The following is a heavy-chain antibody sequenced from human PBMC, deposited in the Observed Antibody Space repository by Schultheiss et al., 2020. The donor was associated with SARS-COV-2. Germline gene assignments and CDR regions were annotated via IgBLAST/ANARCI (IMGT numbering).Heavy chain of an antibody. D-gene: IGHD3-22*01. Sequence: GGSLRLSCAASGFTFSSYDMSWVRQAPGKGLEWVSAISGSGGSTYYADSVKGRFTISRDNSKNTLYLQMNSLRAEDTAVYYCAKAFLTYYYDSSGYATYDYWGQGTLVTVSS. V-gene: IGHV3-23*01. CDR3: AKAFLTYYYDSSGYATYDY. CDR1: GFTFSSYD. J-gene: IGHJ4*02. CDR2: ISGSGGST.